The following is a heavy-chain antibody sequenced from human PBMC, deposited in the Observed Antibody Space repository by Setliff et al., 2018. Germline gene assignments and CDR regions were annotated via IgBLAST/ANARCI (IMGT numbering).Heavy chain of an antibody. Sequence: GGSLRLSCAASGFTFSEEWMSWVRQAPGKGLEWIGRIKSEIAGGTTDYGAPVKGRFTISRDDSKNTLLLQMNNLKTEDTALYYCTTAHYTGNSRSLDFWGPGTLVTVSS. CDR3: TTAHYTGNSRSLDF. CDR1: GFTFSEEW. J-gene: IGHJ4*02. CDR2: IKSEIAGGTT. V-gene: IGHV3-15*01. D-gene: IGHD1-26*01.